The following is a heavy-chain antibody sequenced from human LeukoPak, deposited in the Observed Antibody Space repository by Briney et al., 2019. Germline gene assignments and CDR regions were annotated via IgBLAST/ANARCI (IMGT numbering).Heavy chain of an antibody. CDR2: IIPIFGTA. D-gene: IGHD3-22*01. CDR3: ARTRSSGYLTFDY. Sequence: SVKVSCKASGGTFSSYAISWVRQAPGQGLEWMGGIIPIFGTANYAQKFQGRVTITADESTSTAYMELSSLRSEDTAVYYCARTRSSGYLTFDYWGQGILVTVSS. V-gene: IGHV1-69*13. J-gene: IGHJ4*02. CDR1: GGTFSSYA.